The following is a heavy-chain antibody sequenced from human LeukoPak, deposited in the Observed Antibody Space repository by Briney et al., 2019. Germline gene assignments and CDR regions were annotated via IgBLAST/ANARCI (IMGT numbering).Heavy chain of an antibody. J-gene: IGHJ4*02. V-gene: IGHV1-3*03. CDR1: GYTFTGYY. CDR2: INAGSGNT. Sequence: ASVKVSCKASGYTFTGYYMHWVRQAPGQRLEWMGWINAGSGNTKYSQEFQGRVTITRDTSASTAYMELSSLRSEDMAVYYCARDSGRDAFDYWGQGTLVTVSS. CDR3: ARDSGRDAFDY. D-gene: IGHD1-26*01.